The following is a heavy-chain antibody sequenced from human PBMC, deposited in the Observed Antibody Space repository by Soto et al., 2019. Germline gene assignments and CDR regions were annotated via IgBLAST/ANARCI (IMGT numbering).Heavy chain of an antibody. Sequence: ASVKVSCKTSGDIFSGYSISWVRQAPGQGLEWMGGIIPIFGTTNYAQRFHGRVTITADKSTSTVYMELYSLKSEDTALYYCARDLGSGYDPGDYWGQGTLVTVSS. D-gene: IGHD5-12*01. V-gene: IGHV1-69*06. CDR3: ARDLGSGYDPGDY. J-gene: IGHJ4*02. CDR2: IIPIFGTT. CDR1: GDIFSGYS.